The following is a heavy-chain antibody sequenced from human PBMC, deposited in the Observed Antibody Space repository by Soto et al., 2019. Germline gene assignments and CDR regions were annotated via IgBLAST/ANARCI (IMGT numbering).Heavy chain of an antibody. CDR2: ISSSSSYI. J-gene: IGHJ4*02. CDR3: ARGNWNYVDD. V-gene: IGHV3-21*01. CDR1: GFTFSSYS. D-gene: IGHD1-1*01. Sequence: EVQLVESGGGLVKPGGSLRLSCAASGFTFSSYSMNWVRQAPGKGLEWVSSISSSSSYIYYADSVKGRFTISRDNAKNSRDLQMNSLRAEDTAGYYCARGNWNYVDDWGQGTLVTVSS.